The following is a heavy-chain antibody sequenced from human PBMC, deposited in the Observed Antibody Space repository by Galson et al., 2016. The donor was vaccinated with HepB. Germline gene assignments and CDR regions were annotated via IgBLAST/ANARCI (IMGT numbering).Heavy chain of an antibody. CDR2: ISSSSDTI. D-gene: IGHD2/OR15-2a*01. CDR3: ARGISTSDPWSRFSEYYFDY. V-gene: IGHV3-48*02. CDR1: GFSFSTYS. J-gene: IGHJ4*02. Sequence: SLRLSCAASGFSFSTYSMNWVRQAPGKRLEWIAYISSSSDTIFYADSVKGRVSISRDNAKNSLYLQVNSLRDEDTAVYYCARGISTSDPWSRFSEYYFDYWGQGSLVTVSS.